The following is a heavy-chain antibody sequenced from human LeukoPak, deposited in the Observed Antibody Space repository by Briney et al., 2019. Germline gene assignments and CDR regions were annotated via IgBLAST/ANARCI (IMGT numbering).Heavy chain of an antibody. V-gene: IGHV3-7*01. Sequence: PGGSLRLSCAASGFTFSSYWMSWVRQAPGKGLEWVANIKQAGSEKYYVDSVKGRFAISRDNAENSLYLQMNSLRAEDTAVYYCARARGFFDYWGQGTLVTVTS. D-gene: IGHD3-10*01. J-gene: IGHJ4*02. CDR3: ARARGFFDY. CDR1: GFTFSSYW. CDR2: IKQAGSEK.